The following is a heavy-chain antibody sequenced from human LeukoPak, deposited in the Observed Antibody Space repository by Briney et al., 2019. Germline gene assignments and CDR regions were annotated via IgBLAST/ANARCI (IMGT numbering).Heavy chain of an antibody. J-gene: IGHJ4*02. Sequence: PSETLSLTCAVSGGSISSGGYSWSWIRQPPGKGLEWIGYIYHSGSTYYNPSLKSRVTISVDRSKNQFSLKLSSVTAADTAVYYCARENLQYYYGSGSSYYFDYWGQGTLVTVSS. CDR3: ARENLQYYYGSGSSYYFDY. CDR1: GGSISSGGYS. D-gene: IGHD3-10*01. CDR2: IYHSGST. V-gene: IGHV4-30-2*01.